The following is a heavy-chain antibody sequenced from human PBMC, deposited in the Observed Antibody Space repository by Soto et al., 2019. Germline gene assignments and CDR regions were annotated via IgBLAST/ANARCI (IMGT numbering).Heavy chain of an antibody. CDR1: GGSFSGYY. CDR3: ASIIMTTASNWFDP. J-gene: IGHJ5*02. CDR2: INHSGST. D-gene: IGHD1-1*01. Sequence: SETLSLTCAVYGGSFSGYYWSWIRQPPGKGLEWIGEINHSGSTNYNPSLKSRVTISVDTSKNQFSLKLSSVTAADTAVYYCASIIMTTASNWFDPWGKATLVTVSS. V-gene: IGHV4-34*01.